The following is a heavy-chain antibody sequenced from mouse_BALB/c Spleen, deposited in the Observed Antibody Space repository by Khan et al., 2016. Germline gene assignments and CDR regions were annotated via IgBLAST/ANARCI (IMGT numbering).Heavy chain of an antibody. CDR3: ARRDYGGSYKGVAY. Sequence: EVELVESGGGLVKPGGSLKLSCAASGFAFSSYDMSWVRQTPEKRLEWVATISSGGSYTYYPDSVKGRFTISRDNARNTLYLQMSSLRSEDTALYYCARRDYGGSYKGVAYWGQGTLVTVSA. D-gene: IGHD1-1*01. CDR2: ISSGGSYT. J-gene: IGHJ3*01. CDR1: GFAFSSYD. V-gene: IGHV5-9*02.